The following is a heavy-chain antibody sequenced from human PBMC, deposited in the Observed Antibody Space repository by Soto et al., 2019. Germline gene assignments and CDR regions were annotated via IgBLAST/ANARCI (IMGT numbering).Heavy chain of an antibody. CDR2: ISSSGSTI. CDR3: ASQQLWYYYYGMDV. V-gene: IGHV3-48*03. J-gene: IGHJ6*02. Sequence: PVGSLRLSCAASGFTFSSYEMNWVRQAPGKGLEWVSYISSSGSTIYYADSVKGRFTISRDNAKNSLYLQMNSLRAEDTAVYYCASQQLWYYYYGMDVWGQGTTVTVSS. D-gene: IGHD5-18*01. CDR1: GFTFSSYE.